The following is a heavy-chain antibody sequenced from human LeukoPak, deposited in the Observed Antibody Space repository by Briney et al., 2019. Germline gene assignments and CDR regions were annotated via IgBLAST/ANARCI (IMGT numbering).Heavy chain of an antibody. Sequence: SETLSLTCTVSGGSISSGDYYWSWIRQPPGKGLEWIGYIYYSGSTYYNPSLKSRVTISVDTPKNQFSLKLSSVTAADTAVYYCARAEARFLEWLPRPDYWGQGTLVTVSS. V-gene: IGHV4-30-4*01. CDR3: ARAEARFLEWLPRPDY. CDR1: GGSISSGDYY. J-gene: IGHJ4*02. D-gene: IGHD3-3*01. CDR2: IYYSGST.